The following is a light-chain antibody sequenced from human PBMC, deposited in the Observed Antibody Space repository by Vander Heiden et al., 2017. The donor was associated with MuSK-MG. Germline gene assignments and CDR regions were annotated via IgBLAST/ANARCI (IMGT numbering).Light chain of an antibody. CDR3: YAAPDTTVL. CDR1: IRPRNY. V-gene: IGLV3-27*01. Sequence: SCELTQPSSVSVSPAPAATVTCSGTIRPRNYVRWFQQKPGQAPLLLIYKDRERASGIPEGFSGSSSGTTATLTISGAQVADEADYHCYAAPDTTVLFGGGTKLTVL. J-gene: IGLJ2*01. CDR2: KDR.